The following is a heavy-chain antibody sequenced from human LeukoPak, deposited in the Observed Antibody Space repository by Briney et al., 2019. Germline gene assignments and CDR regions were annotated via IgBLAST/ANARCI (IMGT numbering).Heavy chain of an antibody. V-gene: IGHV3-30*18. J-gene: IGHJ4*02. CDR1: GFTFSSYG. D-gene: IGHD5-18*01. Sequence: PGRSLRLSCAASGFTFSSYGMHWVRQAPGKGLEWVAVISYDGSNKYYADSVKGRFTISRDNSKNTLYLQMNSLRAEDTAVYYCAKEGYGYYFDYWGQGTLVTVSS. CDR3: AKEGYGYYFDY. CDR2: ISYDGSNK.